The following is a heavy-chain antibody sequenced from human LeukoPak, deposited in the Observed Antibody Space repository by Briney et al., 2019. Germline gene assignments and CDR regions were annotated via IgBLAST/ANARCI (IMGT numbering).Heavy chain of an antibody. V-gene: IGHV3-48*04. D-gene: IGHD4-17*01. J-gene: IGHJ4*02. CDR3: ARDEDDGVTTLDY. CDR2: ISSSSSTI. CDR1: GFAFSSYW. Sequence: GGSLRLSCAASGFAFSSYWMSWVRQAPGKGLEWVSYISSSSSTIYYADSVKGRFTISRDNAKNSLYLQMNSLRAEDTAVYYCARDEDDGVTTLDYWGQGTLVTVSS.